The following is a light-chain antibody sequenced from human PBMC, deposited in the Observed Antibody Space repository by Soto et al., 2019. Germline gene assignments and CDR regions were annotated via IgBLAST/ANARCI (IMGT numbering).Light chain of an antibody. CDR3: GAWDDSLNGYV. CDR2: SNN. J-gene: IGLJ1*01. Sequence: QSALTQPPSASGTPGQMVTISCSGSSSNIGSNTVNWYQQLPGTAPELLIYSNNQRPSGVPDRFSGSKSGTSASLAISGLQSEDEADYYCGAWDDSLNGYVFGTGTKVTVL. V-gene: IGLV1-44*01. CDR1: SSNIGSNT.